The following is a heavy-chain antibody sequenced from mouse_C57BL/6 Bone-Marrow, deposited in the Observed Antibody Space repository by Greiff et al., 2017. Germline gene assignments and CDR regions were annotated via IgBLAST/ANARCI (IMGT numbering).Heavy chain of an antibody. Sequence: EVQVVESGGGLVKPGGSLKLSCAASGFTFSDYGMHWVRQAPEKGLEWVAYISSGSSTIYYADTVKGRFTISRDNAKNTLFLQMTSLRSEDTAMXYCARASDGYYAMDYWGQGTSVTVSS. CDR2: ISSGSSTI. CDR3: ARASDGYYAMDY. V-gene: IGHV5-17*01. J-gene: IGHJ4*01. CDR1: GFTFSDYG. D-gene: IGHD2-3*01.